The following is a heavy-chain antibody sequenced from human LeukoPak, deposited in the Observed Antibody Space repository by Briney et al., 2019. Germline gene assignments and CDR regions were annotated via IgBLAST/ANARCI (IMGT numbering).Heavy chain of an antibody. CDR2: IIPIFGTA. CDR3: ARDSGEHYGDYEQSY. V-gene: IGHV1-69*13. Sequence: SVKVSCKASGYTFTSYGISWVRQAPGQGLEWMGGIIPIFGTANYAQKFQGRVTITADESTSTAYMELSSLRSEDTAVYYCARDSGEHYGDYEQSYWGQGTLVTVSS. D-gene: IGHD4-17*01. J-gene: IGHJ4*02. CDR1: GYTFTSYG.